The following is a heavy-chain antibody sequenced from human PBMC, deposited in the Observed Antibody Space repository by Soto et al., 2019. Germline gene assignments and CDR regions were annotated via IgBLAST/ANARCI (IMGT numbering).Heavy chain of an antibody. CDR1: GGSISSGDYY. CDR3: ARGELVVVHYYYGMDV. D-gene: IGHD2-15*01. Sequence: SETLSLTCTVSGGSISSGDYYWSWIRQPPGKGLEWIGYIYYSGSTYYNPSLKSRVTISVDTSKNQFSLKLSSVTAADTAVYYCARGELVVVHYYYGMDVWGQGTTVTVSS. J-gene: IGHJ6*02. V-gene: IGHV4-30-4*01. CDR2: IYYSGST.